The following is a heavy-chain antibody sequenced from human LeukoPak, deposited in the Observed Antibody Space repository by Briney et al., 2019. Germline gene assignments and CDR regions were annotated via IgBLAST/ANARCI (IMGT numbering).Heavy chain of an antibody. CDR3: AREGLRYFDWS. V-gene: IGHV4-30-4*01. D-gene: IGHD3-9*01. Sequence: SQTLSLTCTLSGGSISSGYYYWSWIRHPPGKGLEWIGYIYYSGSTYYNPSLKSRVTISVDTSKNQFSLKLSSVTAADTAVYCCAREGLRYFDWSWGQGTLVTVSS. CDR2: IYYSGST. CDR1: GGSISSGYYY. J-gene: IGHJ5*02.